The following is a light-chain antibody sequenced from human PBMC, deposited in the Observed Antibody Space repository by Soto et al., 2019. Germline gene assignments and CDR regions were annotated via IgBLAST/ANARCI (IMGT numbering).Light chain of an antibody. V-gene: IGKV3-20*01. CDR1: QSLTSTF. CDR3: QQYGTSPRT. J-gene: IGKJ1*01. Sequence: EIVLTQSPGTLSLSPWERATLSCRASQSLTSTFLAWYQQKPGQAPRLLIYGASSRATGIPDRFSGSGSGTDFTLTISRLEPEDFAVYYCQQYGTSPRTFGQGTKVEIK. CDR2: GAS.